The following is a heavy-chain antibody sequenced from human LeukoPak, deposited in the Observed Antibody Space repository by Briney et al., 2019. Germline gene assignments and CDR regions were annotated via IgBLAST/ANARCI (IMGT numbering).Heavy chain of an antibody. Sequence: GGSLRLSCAASGFTFSSYAMHWVRQAPGKGLEWVAVISHDGSNKYYADSVKGRFTISRDNSKNTLYLQMNSLRAEDTAVYYCAREDYDILTGYYNSIDYWGQGTLVTVSS. D-gene: IGHD3-9*01. CDR1: GFTFSSYA. J-gene: IGHJ4*02. CDR3: AREDYDILTGYYNSIDY. CDR2: ISHDGSNK. V-gene: IGHV3-30*04.